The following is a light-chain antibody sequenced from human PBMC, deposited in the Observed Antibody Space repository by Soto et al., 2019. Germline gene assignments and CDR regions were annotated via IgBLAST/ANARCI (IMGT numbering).Light chain of an antibody. V-gene: IGKV1-27*01. CDR1: QGISNY. CDR3: QTYYNGPFT. J-gene: IGKJ3*01. CDR2: AAS. Sequence: DIQMTQSPSSLSASVGDRVTITCRSTQGISNYLAWYQQRPGGVPKLLIHAASTLHSGVSSRFSGSGSGTDFTLTISSLQPADVGTYYCQTYYNGPFTFCPGTKVDRK.